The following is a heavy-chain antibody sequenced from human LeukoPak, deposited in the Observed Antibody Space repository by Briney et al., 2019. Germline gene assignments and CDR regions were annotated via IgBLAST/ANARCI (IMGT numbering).Heavy chain of an antibody. CDR2: VYHSGST. D-gene: IGHD3-22*01. Sequence: SETLSLTCAVSGGSVSRGGYSWSWIRQPPGKGLEWIGYVYHSGSTYYKPSLRSRVTISVDTSKNQFSLKLSSVTAADTAVYYCARGPDSSGYYNDPWGQGTLVTVSS. J-gene: IGHJ5*02. CDR1: GGSVSRGGYS. V-gene: IGHV4-30-2*01. CDR3: ARGPDSSGYYNDP.